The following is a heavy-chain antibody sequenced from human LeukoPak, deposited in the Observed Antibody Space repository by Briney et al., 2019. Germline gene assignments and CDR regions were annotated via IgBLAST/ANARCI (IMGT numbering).Heavy chain of an antibody. CDR2: IYYSGAT. J-gene: IGHJ4*02. CDR1: GVSISSGDYY. CDR3: ARVDSGSLLDY. D-gene: IGHD3-22*01. Sequence: ASETLSLTCTVSGVSISSGDYYWSWIRQPPGKGLGWIGYIYYSGATYYNPSLKSRVTISVDKSKNQFSLKVNSVTAADTAVYYCARVDSGSLLDYWGRGTLVTVSS. V-gene: IGHV4-30-4*08.